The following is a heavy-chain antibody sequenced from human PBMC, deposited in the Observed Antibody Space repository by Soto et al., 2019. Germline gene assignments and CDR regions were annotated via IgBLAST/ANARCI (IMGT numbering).Heavy chain of an antibody. V-gene: IGHV3-53*04. D-gene: IGHD2-21*02. J-gene: IGHJ4*02. Sequence: GASLRLSCATSGFTVSSNYMTWVRQAPGKGLEWVSFIYSGGTTYYADSVKGRFTISRHNSMNTLYLQMDSLRAEDTAVYYCAKGTPYCGSDRQLAASLLYFYYWGQGT. CDR1: GFTVSSNY. CDR2: IYSGGTT. CDR3: AKGTPYCGSDRQLAASLLYFYY.